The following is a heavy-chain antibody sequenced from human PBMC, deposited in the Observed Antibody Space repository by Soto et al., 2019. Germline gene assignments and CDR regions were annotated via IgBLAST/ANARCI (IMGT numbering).Heavy chain of an antibody. V-gene: IGHV1-69*02. CDR1: VGTFSSYT. D-gene: IGHD5-12*01. J-gene: IGHJ4*02. CDR3: ARHATITFDY. CDR2: IIPILGIA. Sequence: ASVKVSCKASVGTFSSYTSSWVRQAPGQGLEWMGRIIPILGIANYAQKFQGRVTITADKSTSTAYMELSSLRSEDTAVYYCARHATITFDYWGQGTLVTVSS.